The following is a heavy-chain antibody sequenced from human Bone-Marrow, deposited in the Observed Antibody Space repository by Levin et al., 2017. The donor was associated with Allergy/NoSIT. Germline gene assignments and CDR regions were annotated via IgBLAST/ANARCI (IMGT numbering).Heavy chain of an antibody. CDR3: AIVRLGRLQTFGWVNSNQPFGV. D-gene: IGHD3-9*01. J-gene: IGHJ3*01. V-gene: IGHV4-34*01. CDR2: IYYAGNT. CDR1: DGSFSPYY. Sequence: SETLSLTCVVSDGSFSPYYWSWIRQSPDQGLEWVGEIYYAGNTNYNPSLESRVTISLDTSKNQFSLRLTSVTVADAGVYSCAIVRLGRLQTFGWVNSNQPFGVWGQGTVVIVSS.